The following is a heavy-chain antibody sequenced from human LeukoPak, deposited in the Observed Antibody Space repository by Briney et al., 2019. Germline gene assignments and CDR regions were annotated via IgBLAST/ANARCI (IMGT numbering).Heavy chain of an antibody. Sequence: GASVKVSCKASGYTFTGYYMHWVRQAPGQGLEWMEWINPNSGGTNYAQKFQGRVTMTRDTSISTAYMELSRLRSDDTAVYYCARGIFPGIAAAGFDPWGQGTLVTVSS. V-gene: IGHV1-2*02. CDR2: INPNSGGT. CDR1: GYTFTGYY. CDR3: ARGIFPGIAAAGFDP. D-gene: IGHD6-13*01. J-gene: IGHJ5*02.